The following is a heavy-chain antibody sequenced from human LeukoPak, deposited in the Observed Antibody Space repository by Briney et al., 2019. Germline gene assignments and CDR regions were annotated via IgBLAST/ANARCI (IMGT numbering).Heavy chain of an antibody. D-gene: IGHD1-26*01. Sequence: PSETLSLTCTVSGGSISSYYWSWIRQPPGKGLEWIGYIYYGGGTNYNPSLKSRVTISVDTSKNQFSLKLSSVTAADTAVYYCARALTEWELRYFDYWGQGTLVTVSS. CDR3: ARALTEWELRYFDY. J-gene: IGHJ4*02. CDR1: GGSISSYY. CDR2: IYYGGGT. V-gene: IGHV4-59*01.